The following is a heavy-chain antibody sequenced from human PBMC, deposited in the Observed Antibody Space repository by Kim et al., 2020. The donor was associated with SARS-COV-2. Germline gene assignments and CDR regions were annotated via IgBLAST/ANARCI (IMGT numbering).Heavy chain of an antibody. Sequence: GGSLRLSCAASGFTFSSYAMHWVRQAPGKGLEWVAVISYDGSNKYYADSVKGRFTISRDNSKNTLYLQMNGLRAEDTAVYYCARGSRSLWFGELPVELFFDYWGQGTLVTVSS. J-gene: IGHJ4*02. CDR3: ARGSRSLWFGELPVELFFDY. CDR1: GFTFSSYA. CDR2: ISYDGSNK. D-gene: IGHD3-10*01. V-gene: IGHV3-30*04.